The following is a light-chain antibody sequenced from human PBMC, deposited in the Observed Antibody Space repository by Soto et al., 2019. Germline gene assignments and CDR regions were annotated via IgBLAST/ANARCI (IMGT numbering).Light chain of an antibody. J-gene: IGKJ1*01. CDR2: DAS. Sequence: ETVLTQSPATLSLSPGERATLSCRASQSVSSYLAWYQQKPGQAPRLLIFDASKRATGIPARFSGSGSGTDFTLTISSLQSEDFAVYYCQQYNNWPWTFGQGTKVDIK. V-gene: IGKV3-11*01. CDR1: QSVSSY. CDR3: QQYNNWPWT.